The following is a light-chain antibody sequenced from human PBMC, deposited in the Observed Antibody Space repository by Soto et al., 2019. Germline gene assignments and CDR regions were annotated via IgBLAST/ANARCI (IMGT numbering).Light chain of an antibody. CDR2: CAS. CDR1: ESIRSNS. V-gene: IGKV3-20*01. CDR3: QQYENSPIT. Sequence: ETVLTQSPGTLSLSPGETATLSCRASESIRSNSLAWYQQKPGQPPRLLIYCASNRATDIPDRFSGSGSGTDFTLTITRLESEDFAVYDCQQYENSPITFGQGTRLDIK. J-gene: IGKJ5*01.